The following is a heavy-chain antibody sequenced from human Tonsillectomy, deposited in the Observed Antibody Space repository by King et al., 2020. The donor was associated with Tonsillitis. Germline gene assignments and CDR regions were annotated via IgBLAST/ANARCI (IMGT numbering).Heavy chain of an antibody. J-gene: IGHJ5*02. V-gene: IGHV5-51*03. Sequence: QLVQSGAEVKKPGESLKLSCKGSGYSFTSYWIGWVRQMPGKGLEWMGIIYPGDSDTRYSPSFQGQVTISADKSISTAYLQWSSLKASDTAMYYCARDADYYDSSGRFDPWGQGTLVTVSS. D-gene: IGHD3-22*01. CDR1: GYSFTSYW. CDR2: IYPGDSDT. CDR3: ARDADYYDSSGRFDP.